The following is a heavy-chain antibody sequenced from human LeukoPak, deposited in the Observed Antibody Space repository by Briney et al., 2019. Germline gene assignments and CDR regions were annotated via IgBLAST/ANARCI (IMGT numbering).Heavy chain of an antibody. CDR3: AKATLATTYFDH. CDR1: GFTFSSYA. V-gene: IGHV3-23*01. J-gene: IGHJ4*02. CDR2: ISGSGGTT. Sequence: GGSLRLSCAASGFTFSSYAMTWVRQAPGKGLEWVSGISGSGGTTFFADSVKGRFTISRDNSKNTLYLQMNSLRADDTAVYYCAKATLATTYFDHWGQGTLVTVSS. D-gene: IGHD5-24*01.